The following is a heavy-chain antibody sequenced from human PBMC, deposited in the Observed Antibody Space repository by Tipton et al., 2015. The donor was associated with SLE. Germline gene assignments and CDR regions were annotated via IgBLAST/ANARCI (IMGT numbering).Heavy chain of an antibody. D-gene: IGHD2-15*01. CDR3: ATHRRWSSPLDS. J-gene: IGHJ4*02. CDR2: ISAYNGNA. CDR1: GYTFTDYD. V-gene: IGHV1-18*04. Sequence: QLVQSGAEVKKPGASVKVSCKASGYTFTDYDISWVRQAPGQGLEWMGWISAYNGNANYVQTLQGRVTMTTDTSTTTAYMELRSLRSDDTAVYYCATHRRWSSPLDSWGQGTLVIVTA.